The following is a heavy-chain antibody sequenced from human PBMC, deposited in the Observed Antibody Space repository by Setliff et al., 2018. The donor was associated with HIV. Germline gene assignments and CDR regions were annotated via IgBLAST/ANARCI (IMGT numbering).Heavy chain of an antibody. J-gene: IGHJ4*02. CDR3: ARVRGGSSRGFLDY. D-gene: IGHD5-12*01. V-gene: IGHV4-4*09. CDR1: GASIISHY. CDR2: IYNCDFT. Sequence: NPSETMSLTCTVSGASIISHYYSWIRQPPGKGLEWIGSIYNCDFTTYNPSLKSRPTISMDTSKNQCSLRLSSVTAADTALYYCARVRGGSSRGFLDYWGLGTLVTVS.